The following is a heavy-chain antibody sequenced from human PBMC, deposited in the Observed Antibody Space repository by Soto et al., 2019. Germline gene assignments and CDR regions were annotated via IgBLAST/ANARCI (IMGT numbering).Heavy chain of an antibody. Sequence: SGPTLVNPTQTLTLTCTFSGFSLSTSGVGVGWIRQPPGKALEWLALIYWNDDKRYSPSLKSRLTITKDTSKNQVVLTMTNMDPVDTATYYCAHGPDSSGYYYPYYFDYWGQGTLVTVSS. V-gene: IGHV2-5*01. CDR2: IYWNDDK. CDR1: GFSLSTSGVG. J-gene: IGHJ4*02. CDR3: AHGPDSSGYYYPYYFDY. D-gene: IGHD3-22*01.